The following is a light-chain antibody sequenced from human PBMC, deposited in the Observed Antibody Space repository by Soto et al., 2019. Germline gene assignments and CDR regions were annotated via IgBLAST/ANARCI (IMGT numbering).Light chain of an antibody. V-gene: IGKV3-15*01. CDR2: GAS. Sequence: IVMTQSPATLSVSPGERATLSCRASQSVSSNLAWYQQKPGQAPRLLIYGASTRATGIPARFSGSGSGTEFTLTISSLQSEDFAVYYCKQYNNWRTFGQGTKVDIK. CDR3: KQYNNWRT. CDR1: QSVSSN. J-gene: IGKJ1*01.